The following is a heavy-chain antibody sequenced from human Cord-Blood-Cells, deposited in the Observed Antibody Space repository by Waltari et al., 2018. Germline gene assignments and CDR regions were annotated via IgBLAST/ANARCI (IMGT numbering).Heavy chain of an antibody. CDR3: ASIGTRHWYFDL. CDR2: IYHSGST. J-gene: IGHJ2*01. CDR1: GYSISSGYY. D-gene: IGHD6-6*01. V-gene: IGHV4-38-2*01. Sequence: QVQLQESGPGLVKPSETLSLTCAVSGYSISSGYYWGWIRQPPGKGLEWIGSIYHSGSTYYNPSLKSRVTISVDTSKNQFSLKLSSVTAADTAVYYCASIGTRHWYFDLWGRGTLVTVS.